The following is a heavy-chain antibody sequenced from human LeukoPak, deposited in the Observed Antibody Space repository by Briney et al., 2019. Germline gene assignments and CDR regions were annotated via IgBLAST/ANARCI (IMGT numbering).Heavy chain of an antibody. J-gene: IGHJ5*02. CDR3: ARVLHTGEGGRGWFGP. CDR1: GGSIGSGYDF. CDR2: ST. Sequence: SETLSLTCTVSGGSIGSGYDFWGWIRQPPGKGLEWIGSSTFYIPSLKSRVTISVDTSKNQFSLKLNSVTAADTAVYFCARVLHTGEGGRGWFGPWGQGTPVTVYS. V-gene: IGHV4-39*01. D-gene: IGHD7-27*01.